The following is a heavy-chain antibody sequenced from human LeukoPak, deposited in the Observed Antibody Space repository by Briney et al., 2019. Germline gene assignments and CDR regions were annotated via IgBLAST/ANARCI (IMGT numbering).Heavy chain of an antibody. D-gene: IGHD2-8*01. CDR2: IRYDGSNK. CDR1: GFTVSSNY. CDR3: AKDRVLALDY. V-gene: IGHV3-30*02. J-gene: IGHJ4*02. Sequence: GSLRLSCAASGFTVSSNYMSWVRQVPGKGLEWVAFIRYDGSNKYYADSVKGRFTISRDNSKNTPYLQMNSLRAEDTAVYYCAKDRVLALDYWGQGTLVTVSS.